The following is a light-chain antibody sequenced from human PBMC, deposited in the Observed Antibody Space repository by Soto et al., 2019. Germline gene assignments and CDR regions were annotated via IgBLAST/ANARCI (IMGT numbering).Light chain of an antibody. CDR3: QQYENLPT. J-gene: IGKJ5*01. CDR1: QSISSY. V-gene: IGKV1-33*01. CDR2: DAS. Sequence: DIQMPQSQSSLSASVGDRVTITCRASQSISSYLNWYQQKPGRAPKLLIYDASNLEAGVPSRFRGSGSGTDFTFTISRLQPEDIATYYCQQYENLPTFGQGTRLEIK.